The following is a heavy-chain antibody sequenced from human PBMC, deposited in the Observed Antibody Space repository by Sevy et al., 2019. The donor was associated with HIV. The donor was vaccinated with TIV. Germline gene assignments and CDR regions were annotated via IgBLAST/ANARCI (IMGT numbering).Heavy chain of an antibody. CDR3: ARSPHGSGYERLYYYYCYGMDL. J-gene: IGHJ6*02. V-gene: IGHV4-59*01. Sequence: SETLSLTCTVSGGSISSYYWSWIRQPPGKGLEWIGYIYYRGSTNYNPSLKSRVTISVDTSKNQFSLKLSSVTAADTAVYYCARSPHGSGYERLYYYYCYGMDLWGQGTTVTVSS. D-gene: IGHD5-12*01. CDR1: GGSISSYY. CDR2: IYYRGST.